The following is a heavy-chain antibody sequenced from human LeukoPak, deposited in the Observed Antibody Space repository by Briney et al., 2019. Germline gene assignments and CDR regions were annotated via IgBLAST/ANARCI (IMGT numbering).Heavy chain of an antibody. Sequence: SETLSLTCTVSGGSTSSYYWSWIRHPPGKGLELIGYIYYSGSTNYNPSLKSRVTISVDTSKNQFSLKLSSVTAADTAVYYCARMWFSSSWDRQFDPWGQGTLVTVSS. J-gene: IGHJ5*02. CDR1: GGSTSSYY. D-gene: IGHD6-13*01. CDR3: ARMWFSSSWDRQFDP. V-gene: IGHV4-59*01. CDR2: IYYSGST.